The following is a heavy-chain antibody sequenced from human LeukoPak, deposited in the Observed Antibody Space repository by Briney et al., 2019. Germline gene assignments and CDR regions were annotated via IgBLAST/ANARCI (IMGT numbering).Heavy chain of an antibody. CDR1: GGSISSGDYY. D-gene: IGHD3-3*01. V-gene: IGHV4-30-4*08. CDR2: IYYSGST. J-gene: IGHJ4*02. Sequence: SQTLSLTCSVSGGSISSGDYYWSWIRQPPGKGLEWIGYIYYSGSTYYNPSLKSRVTISVDTSKNQFSLKLSSVTAADTAVYYCARGFLEWLPIDYWGQGTLVTVSS. CDR3: ARGFLEWLPIDY.